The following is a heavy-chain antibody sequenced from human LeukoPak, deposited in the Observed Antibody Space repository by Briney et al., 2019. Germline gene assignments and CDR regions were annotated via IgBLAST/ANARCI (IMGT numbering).Heavy chain of an antibody. Sequence: SETLSLTGTVSGGSISSYYWSWIRQPPGKGLEWIAYISDIGSINYNPSLKSRVTISLDTSKNQFSLKLSSVTVADTAVYYFAGHHPRNTVDFWGQGTLVTVSS. D-gene: IGHD2/OR15-2a*01. CDR3: AGHHPRNTVDF. CDR2: ISDIGSI. CDR1: GGSISSYY. V-gene: IGHV4-59*08. J-gene: IGHJ4*02.